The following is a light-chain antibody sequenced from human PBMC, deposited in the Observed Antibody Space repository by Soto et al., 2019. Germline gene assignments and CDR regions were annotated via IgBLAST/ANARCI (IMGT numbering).Light chain of an antibody. J-gene: IGLJ3*02. CDR3: QTFDSSLTISWV. V-gene: IGLV1-40*01. CDR2: GDS. CDR1: SSKMGRGYD. Sequence: QSVLTQPPSVSGAPGQRVTISCTGSSSKMGRGYDVHWYQQFPGSAPRLLLSGDSNRPSGVPDRFSGSRSGTSASLAITGLQAEDEADYYCQTFDSSLTISWVFGGGTKLTVL.